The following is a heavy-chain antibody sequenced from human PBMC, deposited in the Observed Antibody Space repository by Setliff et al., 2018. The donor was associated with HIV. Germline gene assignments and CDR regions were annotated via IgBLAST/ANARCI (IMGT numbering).Heavy chain of an antibody. CDR1: GGSMRGYY. Sequence: SETLSLTCTVSGGSMRGYYWSWIRQPAGKGLEWIGRVYISGSTNYNPSLESRVTMSLDNSKDQFSLKLSSVTAADTAVYYCARDRGTITMTVFDLWGRGTLVTVSS. D-gene: IGHD3-22*01. J-gene: IGHJ2*01. CDR2: VYISGST. V-gene: IGHV4-4*07. CDR3: ARDRGTITMTVFDL.